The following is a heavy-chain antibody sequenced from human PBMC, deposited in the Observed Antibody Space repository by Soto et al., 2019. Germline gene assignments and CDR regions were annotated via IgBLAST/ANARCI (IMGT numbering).Heavy chain of an antibody. D-gene: IGHD2-2*01. V-gene: IGHV1-69*06. Sequence: ASVKVSCKASGGTFRSYAISWVRQAPGQGLEWMGGIIPIFGTAIYAQKFQGRVTMTEDTSTDTASMELSSLRSEDTAVYYCATDLTYCSSTSCPLNVFDIWGQGRMVTVS. CDR3: ATDLTYCSSTSCPLNVFDI. J-gene: IGHJ3*02. CDR2: IIPIFGTA. CDR1: GGTFRSYA.